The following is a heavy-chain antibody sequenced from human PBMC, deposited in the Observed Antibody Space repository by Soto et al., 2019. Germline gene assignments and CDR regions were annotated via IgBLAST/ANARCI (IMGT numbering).Heavy chain of an antibody. J-gene: IGHJ4*02. CDR1: GGTFSSYA. Sequence: SVKVSCKASGGTFSSYAISWVRQAPGQGLEWMGGIIPIFGTANYAQKFQGRVTITADESTSTAYMELSSLRSEDTAVYYCARDVAYYYDSSGLYFWCQGTLVTGSS. CDR2: IIPIFGTA. D-gene: IGHD3-22*01. V-gene: IGHV1-69*13. CDR3: ARDVAYYYDSSGLYF.